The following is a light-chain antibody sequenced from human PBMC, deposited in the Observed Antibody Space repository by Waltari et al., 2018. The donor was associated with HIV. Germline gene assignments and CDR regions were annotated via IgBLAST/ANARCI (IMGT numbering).Light chain of an antibody. V-gene: IGKV3D-11*01. J-gene: IGKJ4*01. CDR1: QGGSSY. CDR2: DAS. Sequence: EIVLTQSPSPLSLSPGARATRSSRASQGGSSYLAWYQQKPGQAPRPLIYDASNRATGIPARFSGSGPGTDITRTISSLEPEDFAVYYCQQRSNWLTFGGGTKGEIK. CDR3: QQRSNWLT.